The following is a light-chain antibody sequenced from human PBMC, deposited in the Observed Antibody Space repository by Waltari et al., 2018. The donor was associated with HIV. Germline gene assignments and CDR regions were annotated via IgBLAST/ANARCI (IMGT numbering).Light chain of an antibody. CDR3: AAWDDSLNGPV. J-gene: IGLJ3*02. CDR1: RSHIGSNT. Sequence: QSVLTQPPSASGTPGQRVTISCSGSRSHIGSNTVTWYQQLPGTAPKLLSYSNNQRPSGVPDRFSGSKSGTSASLAISGLQSEDEADYYCAAWDDSLNGPVFGGGTKLTVL. V-gene: IGLV1-44*01. CDR2: SNN.